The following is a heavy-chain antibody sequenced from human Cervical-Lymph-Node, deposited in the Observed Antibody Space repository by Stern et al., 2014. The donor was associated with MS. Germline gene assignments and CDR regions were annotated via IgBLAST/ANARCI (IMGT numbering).Heavy chain of an antibody. D-gene: IGHD3/OR15-3a*01. CDR1: GFTFSSYG. CDR3: ARDYEDTSMLFVH. V-gene: IGHV3-30*03. CDR2: ISYDGNHK. J-gene: IGHJ4*02. Sequence: VQLVESGGAVVQPGRSLRLSCAASGFTFSSYGMHWVRQAPGKGLEWVTVISYDGNHKYYAASVKGRFTISRDNSKNTLHLQMNSVTPDDTAIYYCARDYEDTSMLFVHWGQGTLVTVSS.